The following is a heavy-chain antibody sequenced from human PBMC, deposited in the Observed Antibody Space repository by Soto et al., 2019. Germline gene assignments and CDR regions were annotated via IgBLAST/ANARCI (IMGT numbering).Heavy chain of an antibody. D-gene: IGHD3-22*01. Sequence: GESLKISCAASGFTFSSYAMHWVHQAPGKGLEWVAVISYDGSNKYYADSVKGRFTISRDNSKNTLYLQMNSLRAEDTAVYYCARDFSYYYDSSGSNWFDPWGQGTLVTVSS. CDR1: GFTFSSYA. V-gene: IGHV3-30-3*01. CDR2: ISYDGSNK. J-gene: IGHJ5*02. CDR3: ARDFSYYYDSSGSNWFDP.